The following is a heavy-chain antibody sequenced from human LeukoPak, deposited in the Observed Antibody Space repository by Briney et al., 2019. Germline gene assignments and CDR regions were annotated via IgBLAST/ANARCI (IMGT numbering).Heavy chain of an antibody. CDR2: INSNGDT. Sequence: PSETLSLTCTVPGGSISSYHWIWIRQPAGKGLEWIGRINSNGDTVYNPSLKSRATMSLDMTNNQFSLKLSSVTAADTAVYYCARDRGLDGSDQLDSWGPGALVTVSS. CDR1: GGSISSYH. V-gene: IGHV4-4*07. J-gene: IGHJ5*01. D-gene: IGHD3-10*01. CDR3: ARDRGLDGSDQLDS.